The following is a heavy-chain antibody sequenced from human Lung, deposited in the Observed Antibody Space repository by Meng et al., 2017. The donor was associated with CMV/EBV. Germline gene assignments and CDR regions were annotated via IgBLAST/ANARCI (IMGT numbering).Heavy chain of an antibody. D-gene: IGHD3-22*01. V-gene: IGHV2-5*01. CDR3: SHRMDYDSAIDY. CDR2: VYSNDDK. CDR1: GFSFSTSGVA. Sequence: GPTLVKPTQTLTLTCIFSGFSFSTSGVAVGWIRQPPGKALEWLALVYSNDDKRYRPSLKSRLTITKDTSKNQVVLTMTNMDPVDTATYYCSHRMDYDSAIDYWGQGTLVTVSS. J-gene: IGHJ4*02.